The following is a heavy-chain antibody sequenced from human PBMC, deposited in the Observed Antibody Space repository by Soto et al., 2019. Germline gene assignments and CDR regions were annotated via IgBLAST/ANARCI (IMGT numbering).Heavy chain of an antibody. V-gene: IGHV1-69*13. CDR2: IIPIFGTA. J-gene: IGHJ6*02. CDR3: ASAGDRYYYYYGMDV. D-gene: IGHD3-10*01. Sequence: ASVKVSCKASGGTFSSYAISWVRQAPGQGLEWMGGIIPIFGTANYAQKFQGRVTITADESTSTAYMELSSLRSEDTAVYYCASAGDRYYYYYGMDVWGQGTTVTVSS. CDR1: GGTFSSYA.